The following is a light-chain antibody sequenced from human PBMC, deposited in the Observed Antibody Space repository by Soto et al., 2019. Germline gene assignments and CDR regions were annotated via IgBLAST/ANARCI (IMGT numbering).Light chain of an antibody. CDR3: QQYNNWPLT. Sequence: EIVMTQSPAPLSVSPGERATLSCRASQSVSSNLAWYQQKPGQAPRLLIYGASTRATGIPARCSGSGSGTEFTRTISSLQSEDFAVYYCQQYNNWPLTFGRGTKVEIK. CDR1: QSVSSN. V-gene: IGKV3-15*01. CDR2: GAS. J-gene: IGKJ4*01.